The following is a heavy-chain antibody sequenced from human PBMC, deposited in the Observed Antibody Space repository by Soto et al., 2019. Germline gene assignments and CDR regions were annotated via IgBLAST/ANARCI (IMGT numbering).Heavy chain of an antibody. CDR3: ARSWVHYDSSGHVYYYYGMDV. D-gene: IGHD3-22*01. Sequence: QVQLVQSGAEVKKPGSSVKVSCKASGGTFSSYAISWVRQAPGQGLEWMGGIIPIFGTANYAQKFQGRVTITAHESTSTAYMELSSLRSEDTAVYYCARSWVHYDSSGHVYYYYGMDVWGQGTTVTVSS. J-gene: IGHJ6*02. V-gene: IGHV1-69*01. CDR1: GGTFSSYA. CDR2: IIPIFGTA.